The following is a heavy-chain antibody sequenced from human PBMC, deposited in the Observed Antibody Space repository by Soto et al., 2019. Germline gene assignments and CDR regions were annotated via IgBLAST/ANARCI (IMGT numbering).Heavy chain of an antibody. V-gene: IGHV1-18*01. Sequence: ASVKVSCKASGYTFTSYGISWVRQAPGQGLEWMGWISAYNGNTNYAQKLQGRVTMTTDTSTSTAYMGLRSLRSDDTAVSYGARSIAVAGTFDYWGQGTLVTVSS. CDR2: ISAYNGNT. CDR1: GYTFTSYG. J-gene: IGHJ4*02. D-gene: IGHD6-19*01. CDR3: ARSIAVAGTFDY.